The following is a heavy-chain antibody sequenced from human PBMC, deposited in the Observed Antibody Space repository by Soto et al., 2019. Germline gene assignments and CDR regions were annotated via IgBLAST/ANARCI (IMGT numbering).Heavy chain of an antibody. J-gene: IGHJ6*02. CDR2: ISAYNGNT. V-gene: IGHV1-18*01. CDR3: ARVLYYDFWSGYRADFYGMDV. D-gene: IGHD3-3*01. CDR1: GYTFTSYG. Sequence: QVQLVQSGAEVKKPGASVKVSCKASGYTFTSYGISWVRQAPGQGLAWMGWISAYNGNTNYAQKLQGRVTMTTDTSTSTAYMELRSLRSDDTAVYYCARVLYYDFWSGYRADFYGMDVWGQGTTVTGSS.